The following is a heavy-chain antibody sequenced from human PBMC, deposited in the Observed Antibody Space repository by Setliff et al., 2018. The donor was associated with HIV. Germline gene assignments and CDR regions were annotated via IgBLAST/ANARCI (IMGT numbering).Heavy chain of an antibody. CDR2: VIDDGGA. V-gene: IGHV4-34*12. D-gene: IGHD3-22*01. Sequence: SETLSLTCAVYGGSFSNYFWSWLRQSPGGGLEWIGEVIDDGGANYNASLKSRVTMSVDTSKKEFSLKLSSVTAADTAVYYCARVGDFYDGSGHYSVLDAFDMWGQGTKVTVSS. CDR3: ARVGDFYDGSGHYSVLDAFDM. CDR1: GGSFSNYF. J-gene: IGHJ3*02.